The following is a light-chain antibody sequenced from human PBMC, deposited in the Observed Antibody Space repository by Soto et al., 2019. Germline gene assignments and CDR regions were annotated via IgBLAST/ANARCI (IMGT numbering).Light chain of an antibody. CDR1: RSFNTW. CDR2: DVS. J-gene: IGKJ4*01. V-gene: IGKV1-5*01. CDR3: QQYYSYPLT. Sequence: GDRVTITCRASRSFNTWLAWYQQKPGKAPKLLIYDVSSLQIGVPSRFSGSGSGTEFTLTISSLQPDDFATYYCQQYYSYPLTFGGGTTMEIK.